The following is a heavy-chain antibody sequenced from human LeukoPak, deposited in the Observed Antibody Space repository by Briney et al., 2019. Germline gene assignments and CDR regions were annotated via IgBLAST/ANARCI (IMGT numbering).Heavy chain of an antibody. CDR2: ISYDGSNK. V-gene: IGHV3-30-3*01. D-gene: IGHD1-26*01. CDR1: GFTFSSYA. CDR3: ARDDSGSYYGYYYYYMDV. Sequence: PGRSLRLSCAASGFTFSSYAMHWVRQAPGKGLEWVAVISYDGSNKYYADSVKGRFTISRDNAKNSLYLQMNSLRAEDTAVYYCARDDSGSYYGYYYYYMDVWGKGTTVTVSS. J-gene: IGHJ6*03.